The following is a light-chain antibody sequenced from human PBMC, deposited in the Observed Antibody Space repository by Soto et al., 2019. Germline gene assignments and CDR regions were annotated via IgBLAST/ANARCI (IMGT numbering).Light chain of an antibody. J-gene: IGLJ1*01. CDR1: SSNIGTYS. Sequence: QSVLTQPPSASGTPGQRVTISCSGSSSNIGTYSVSWYQQFPGTAPRLLIYSDNQRPSGVPDRFSASKSGASASLAISGLQSEDQADFSCAAWDDSLNGCVFGTGTKVTV. CDR3: AAWDDSLNGCV. V-gene: IGLV1-44*01. CDR2: SDN.